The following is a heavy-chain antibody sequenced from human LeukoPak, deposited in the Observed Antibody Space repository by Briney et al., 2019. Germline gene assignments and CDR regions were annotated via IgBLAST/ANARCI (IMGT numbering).Heavy chain of an antibody. J-gene: IGHJ4*02. CDR3: AKDGVAGLYYFDY. V-gene: IGHV3-30*04. D-gene: IGHD6-19*01. Sequence: GGSLKLSCAASGFTFSRYALHWVRQAPGKGPEWVAVISYDGSNKYYADSVKGRFTISRDNSKNTLYLQMNSLRAEDTAVYYCAKDGVAGLYYFDYWGQGTLVTVSS. CDR2: ISYDGSNK. CDR1: GFTFSRYA.